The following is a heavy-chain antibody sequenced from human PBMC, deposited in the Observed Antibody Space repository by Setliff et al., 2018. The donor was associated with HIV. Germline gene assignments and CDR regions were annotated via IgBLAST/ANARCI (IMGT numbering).Heavy chain of an antibody. Sequence: GGSLRLSCAASGFTFSNYWMHWVRQAPGKGLVWVSRIYSDGNTTNYADSVKGRFTISRDNAKNTLYLQMSSLGAEDTAVYYCATSGSYHGPLTWGQGALVTVSS. D-gene: IGHD1-26*01. J-gene: IGHJ5*02. CDR2: IYSDGNTT. CDR3: ATSGSYHGPLT. V-gene: IGHV3-74*01. CDR1: GFTFSNYW.